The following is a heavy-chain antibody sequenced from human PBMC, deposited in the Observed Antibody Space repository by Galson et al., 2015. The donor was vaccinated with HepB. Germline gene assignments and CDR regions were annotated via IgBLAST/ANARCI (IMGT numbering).Heavy chain of an antibody. V-gene: IGHV3-33*06. CDR1: GLIFSAYG. Sequence: SLRLSCAASGLIFSAYGMHWVRQSPGKGLEWVAAISFDGVDKFYGDSVKGRFTISRDNSKNMLYLQMNSLRVEDTAEYYCAKLISSEGYTSGWGAIDYWGQGTLVTVSS. CDR2: ISFDGVDK. D-gene: IGHD6-19*01. J-gene: IGHJ4*02. CDR3: AKLISSEGYTSGWGAIDY.